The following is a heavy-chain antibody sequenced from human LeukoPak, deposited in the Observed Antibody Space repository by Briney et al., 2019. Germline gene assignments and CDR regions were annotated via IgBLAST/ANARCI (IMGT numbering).Heavy chain of an antibody. Sequence: HPGGSLRLSCAASGFTFTKYWMTWIRQAPEKGLEWVAPISEDGRVEYYVDSVKGRFTISRDNTKNSVFLQMDDLRVEDTAVYYCVGEAPGYWGQGVLVTVSS. CDR2: ISEDGRVE. CDR1: GFTFTKYW. V-gene: IGHV3-7*01. J-gene: IGHJ4*02. CDR3: VGEAPGY.